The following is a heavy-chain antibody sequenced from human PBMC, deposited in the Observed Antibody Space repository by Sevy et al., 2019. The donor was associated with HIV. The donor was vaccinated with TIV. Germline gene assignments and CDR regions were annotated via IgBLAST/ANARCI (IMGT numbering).Heavy chain of an antibody. Sequence: GGSLRLSCTASGFTFGDYAMSWLRQAPGKGLEWVGFIKSKTYGGTTEYAASVKGRFTISRDDSKSMAYLQMNSLKTEETALYYCSRVQGTISPYNYFGMDVWGQGTTVTVSS. D-gene: IGHD3-3*01. V-gene: IGHV3-49*03. J-gene: IGHJ6*02. CDR1: GFTFGDYA. CDR2: IKSKTYGGTT. CDR3: SRVQGTISPYNYFGMDV.